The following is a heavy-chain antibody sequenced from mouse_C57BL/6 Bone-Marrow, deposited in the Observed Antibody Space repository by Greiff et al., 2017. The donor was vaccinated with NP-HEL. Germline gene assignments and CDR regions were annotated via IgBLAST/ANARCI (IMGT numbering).Heavy chain of an antibody. V-gene: IGHV3-6*01. J-gene: IGHJ3*01. CDR1: GYSITSGYY. D-gene: IGHD4-1*01. CDR2: ISYDGSN. Sequence: EVKLVESGPGLVKPSQSLSLTCSVTGYSITSGYYWNWIRQFPGNKLEWMGYISYDGSNNYNPSLKNRISITRDTSKNQFFLKLNSVTTEDTATYYCTGAFAYWGQGTLVTVSA. CDR3: TGAFAY.